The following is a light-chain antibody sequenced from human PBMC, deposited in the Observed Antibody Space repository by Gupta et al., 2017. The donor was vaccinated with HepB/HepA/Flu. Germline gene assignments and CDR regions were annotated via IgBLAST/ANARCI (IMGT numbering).Light chain of an antibody. CDR2: EVS. CDR1: SSDVGSYNL. J-gene: IGLJ2*01. CDR3: CSDAGSTRVV. Sequence: QSALTQPAPVSGSPGPSITISCTGPSSDVGSYNLVFWYQHHPGKAPKLMIYEVSKRPAGVSNRFSGSKSGNTASLTISGLQEEDGADYYGCSDAGSTRVVFGGGTKLTVL. V-gene: IGLV2-23*02.